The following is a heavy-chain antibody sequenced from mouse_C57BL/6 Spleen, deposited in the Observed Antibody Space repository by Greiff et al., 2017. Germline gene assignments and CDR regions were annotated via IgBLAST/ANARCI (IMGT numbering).Heavy chain of an antibody. CDR2: IYPGDGDT. D-gene: IGHD4-1*01. J-gene: IGHJ4*01. V-gene: IGHV1-82*01. Sequence: QVQLQQSGPELVKPGASVKISCKASGYAFSSSWMNWVKQRPGKGLEWIGRIYPGDGDTNYNGKFKGKATLTADKSSSTAYMQLSSLTSEDSAVYFWARAGYAMDYWGQGTSVTVSS. CDR3: ARAGYAMDY. CDR1: GYAFSSSW.